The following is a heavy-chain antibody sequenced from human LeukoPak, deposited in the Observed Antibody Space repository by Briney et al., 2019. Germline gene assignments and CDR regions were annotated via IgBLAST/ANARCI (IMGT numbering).Heavy chain of an antibody. D-gene: IGHD1-7*01. CDR2: IYPGDSDT. Sequence: GESLKISCKGSGYSFTSYWIGWVRQMPGKGLEWMGIIYPGDSDTKYSPSFQGQVTISADKSISTAYLQWSSLKASDTAMYYCPRPGGLELRSSGAFDIWGQGTMVTVSS. CDR1: GYSFTSYW. V-gene: IGHV5-51*01. J-gene: IGHJ3*02. CDR3: PRPGGLELRSSGAFDI.